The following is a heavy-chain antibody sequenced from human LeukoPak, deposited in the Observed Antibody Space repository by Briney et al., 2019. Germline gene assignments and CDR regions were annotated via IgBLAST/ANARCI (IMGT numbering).Heavy chain of an antibody. CDR2: IYFGGST. CDR3: ARALGYCSGGSCTRGYNWFDP. Sequence: SETLSLTCTVSGGSISSSDDYWGWIRQPPGKGLEWIGSIYFGGSTYYNPSLKSRVTISVDTSMNQFSLKLSFVTTADTAVYYCARALGYCSGGSCTRGYNWFDPWGQGTLVTVSS. CDR1: GGSISSSDDY. V-gene: IGHV4-39*01. J-gene: IGHJ5*02. D-gene: IGHD2-15*01.